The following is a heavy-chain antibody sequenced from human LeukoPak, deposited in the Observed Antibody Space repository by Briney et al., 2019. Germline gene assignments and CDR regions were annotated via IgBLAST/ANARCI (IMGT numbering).Heavy chain of an antibody. CDR3: ARRAYYYDSSGPLVDY. D-gene: IGHD3-22*01. Sequence: ASVKVSCKASGYTFTSYGISWVRQAPGQGLEWMGWISAYNGNTNYAQKLQGRVTMTTDTSTSTAYMELRSLRSDDTAVYYCARRAYYYDSSGPLVDYWGQGTLVTVSS. CDR2: ISAYNGNT. V-gene: IGHV1-18*01. J-gene: IGHJ4*02. CDR1: GYTFTSYG.